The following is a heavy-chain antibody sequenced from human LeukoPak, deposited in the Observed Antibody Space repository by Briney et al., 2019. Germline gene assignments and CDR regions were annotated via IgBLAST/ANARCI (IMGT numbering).Heavy chain of an antibody. CDR2: INSDGSST. CDR3: AKGWDVDYGLRY. Sequence: PGGSLRLSCAASGFTFSSYWMHWVRQAPGKGLVWVSRINSDGSSTSYADSVKGRFTIPRDNSKNTLYLQMNSLRADDTAVYYCAKGWDVDYGLRYWGQGTLVTVSS. J-gene: IGHJ4*02. D-gene: IGHD4-17*01. V-gene: IGHV3-74*01. CDR1: GFTFSSYW.